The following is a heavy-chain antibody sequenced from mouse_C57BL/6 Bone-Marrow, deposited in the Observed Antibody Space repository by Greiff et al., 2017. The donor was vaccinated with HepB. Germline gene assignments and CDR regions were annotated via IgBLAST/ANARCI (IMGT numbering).Heavy chain of an antibody. CDR2: IDPEDGEP. V-gene: IGHV14-2*01. J-gene: IGHJ4*01. Sequence: VQLQQSGAELVKPGASVKLSCTASSFNIKDYYMHWVKQRTEQGLEWIGRIDPEDGEPKYAPKFQGKATITADTSSNTAYLQLSSLTSEDTAVYYCATYGNLYYYAMDYWGQGTSVTVSS. CDR1: SFNIKDYY. CDR3: ATYGNLYYYAMDY. D-gene: IGHD2-1*01.